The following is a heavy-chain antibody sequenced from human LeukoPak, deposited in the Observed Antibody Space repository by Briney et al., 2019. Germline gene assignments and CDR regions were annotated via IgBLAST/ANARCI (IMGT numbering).Heavy chain of an antibody. CDR1: ALTFRSYA. D-gene: IGHD5-18*01. J-gene: IGHJ4*02. CDR2: ISGSGGST. CDR3: AKGAASRGYTYVAN. Sequence: GGSLRLSCSASALTFRSYAMIWVRQAPGKGLEWVSGISGSGGSTYYSDSAKGRFTISRDNSNNTLYLQMNSLRAEDTAVYYWAKGAASRGYTYVANWGQGTLVTVSS. V-gene: IGHV3-23*01.